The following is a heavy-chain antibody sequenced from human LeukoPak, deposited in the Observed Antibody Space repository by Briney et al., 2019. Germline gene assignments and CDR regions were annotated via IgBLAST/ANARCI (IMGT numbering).Heavy chain of an antibody. CDR2: INPNSGGT. CDR1: GYTFTGYY. J-gene: IGHJ4*02. Sequence: GASVKVSCKASGYTFTGYYMHWVRQAPGQGLEWMGWINPNSGGTNYAQKFQGRVTMTRDTSISTAYMELSRLRSDDTAVYYCARDLAVRGVIIRDWGQGTLVTVSS. V-gene: IGHV1-2*02. CDR3: ARDLAVRGVIIRD. D-gene: IGHD3-10*01.